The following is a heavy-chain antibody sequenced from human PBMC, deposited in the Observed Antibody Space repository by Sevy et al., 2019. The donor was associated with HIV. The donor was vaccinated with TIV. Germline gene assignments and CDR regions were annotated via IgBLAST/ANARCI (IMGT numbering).Heavy chain of an antibody. CDR3: ASPGGKGFDP. V-gene: IGHV3-11*03. Sequence: GGSLRLSCAASGFTFSDYHMNWIRQAPGKGLEWVSYISSLSTYTNYADSVRGRFTISRDNAKNSLYLQMNSLRAEDTAVYYCASPGGKGFDPWGQGTLVTVSS. CDR2: ISSLSTYT. D-gene: IGHD3-16*01. CDR1: GFTFSDYH. J-gene: IGHJ5*02.